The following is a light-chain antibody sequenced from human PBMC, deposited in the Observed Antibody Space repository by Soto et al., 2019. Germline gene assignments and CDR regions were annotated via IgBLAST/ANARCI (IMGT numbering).Light chain of an antibody. CDR3: HPANCFPLT. CDR1: QGISSW. V-gene: IGKV1-12*01. CDR2: AAS. Sequence: DIQMTQSPSSVSSSVGDRVTITCRASQGISSWLAWYQQKPGKAPKLLLYAASSLQSGAPSRFSGSRSATDFTLTISSLQPEDFATYYCHPANCFPLTFGGGTKVEIK. J-gene: IGKJ4*01.